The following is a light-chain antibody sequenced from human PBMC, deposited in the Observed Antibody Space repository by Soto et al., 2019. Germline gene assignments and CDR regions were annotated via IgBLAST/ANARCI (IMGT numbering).Light chain of an antibody. J-gene: IGKJ4*01. CDR1: QGISSY. CDR2: AAS. Sequence: GGRVTITCRASQGISSYLAWYQQKPGKAPKLLIYAASTLQSGVPSRFSGSGSGTDFTLTISCLQSEDFATYYCQQYYSYPLTFGGGPKVDIK. CDR3: QQYYSYPLT. V-gene: IGKV1-8*01.